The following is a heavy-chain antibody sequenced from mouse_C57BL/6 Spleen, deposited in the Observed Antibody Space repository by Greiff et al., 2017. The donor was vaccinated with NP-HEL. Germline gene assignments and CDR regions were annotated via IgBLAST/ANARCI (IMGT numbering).Heavy chain of an antibody. D-gene: IGHD1-2*01. CDR3: ARVPYYGDAMDY. CDR1: GFTFSSYA. J-gene: IGHJ4*01. CDR2: ISDGGSYT. V-gene: IGHV5-4*03. Sequence: EVKVEESGGGLVKPGGSLKLSCAASGFTFSSYAMSWVRQTPEKRLEWVATISDGGSYTYYPDNVKGRFTISRDNAKNNLYLQMSHLKSEDTAMYYCARVPYYGDAMDYWGQGTSVTVSS.